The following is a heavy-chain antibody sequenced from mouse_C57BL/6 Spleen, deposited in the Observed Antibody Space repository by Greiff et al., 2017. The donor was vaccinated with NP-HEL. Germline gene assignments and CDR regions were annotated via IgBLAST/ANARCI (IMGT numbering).Heavy chain of an antibody. V-gene: IGHV5-9*01. CDR2: ISGGGGNT. D-gene: IGHD4-1*01. CDR3: ARQGKTGTRGYFDV. Sequence: VQLKESGGGLVKPGGSLKLSCAASGFTFSSYTMSWVRQTPEKRLEWVATISGGGGNTYYPDSVKGRFTISRDNAKNTLYLQMSSLRSEDTALYYCARQGKTGTRGYFDVWGTGTTVTVSS. J-gene: IGHJ1*03. CDR1: GFTFSSYT.